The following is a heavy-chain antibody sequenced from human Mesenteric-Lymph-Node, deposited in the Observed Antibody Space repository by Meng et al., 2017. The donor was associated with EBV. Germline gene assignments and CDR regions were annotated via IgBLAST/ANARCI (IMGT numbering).Heavy chain of an antibody. J-gene: IGHJ5*02. CDR2: INVGKGDT. CDR3: ARDSSGDSRFFDP. V-gene: IGHV1-3*01. D-gene: IGHD6-19*01. CDR1: GYTFTSYA. Sequence: GHLGQSGAGVKKPGASVKVSCKASGYTFTSYAMHWVRQAPGQRLEWMGWINVGKGDTKYSQKFQGRVTITRDTSASTAYMELSSLRSEDTAVYYCARDSSGDSRFFDPWGQGTLVTVSS.